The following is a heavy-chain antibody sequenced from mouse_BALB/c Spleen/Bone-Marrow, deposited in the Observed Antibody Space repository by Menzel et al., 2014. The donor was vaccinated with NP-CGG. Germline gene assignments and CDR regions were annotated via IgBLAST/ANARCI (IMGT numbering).Heavy chain of an antibody. CDR2: IRNKANGYTT. CDR1: GFTFTDYY. Sequence: EVKLMESGGGLVQPGGSLRLSCATFGFTFTDYYMSWVRQPPGKALEWLGFIRNKANGYTTEYSASVKGRFTISRDNSQGILYLQMNTLRAEDSATYYCARDYGNYVRFAYWGQGTLVTVSA. J-gene: IGHJ3*01. CDR3: ARDYGNYVRFAY. V-gene: IGHV7-3*02. D-gene: IGHD2-1*01.